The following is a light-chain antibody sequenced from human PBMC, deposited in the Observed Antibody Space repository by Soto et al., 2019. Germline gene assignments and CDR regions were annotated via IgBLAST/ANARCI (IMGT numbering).Light chain of an antibody. CDR1: QSISSY. CDR3: QQSYNSPT. CDR2: DAS. J-gene: IGKJ2*01. Sequence: DIQMTPSPSSLSASVGDRVTIACRASQSISSYLNWFQQKPGKAPLLLIYDASSLQSGVPSRFVGSGSGTDFTLTINNLQPEDFATYYCQQSYNSPTFGQGTKVEI. V-gene: IGKV1-39*01.